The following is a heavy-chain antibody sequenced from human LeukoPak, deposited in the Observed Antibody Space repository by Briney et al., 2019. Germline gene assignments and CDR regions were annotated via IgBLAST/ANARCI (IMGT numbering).Heavy chain of an antibody. J-gene: IGHJ3*02. Sequence: ASVKVSCKASGYTFTGYYMHWVRQAPGQGLEGMGWINPNSGGTNYAQKLQGRATMTRDTSISTAYMELSRLRSDDTAVYYCARVDGSYSLGYDAFDIWGQGTMVTVSS. V-gene: IGHV1-2*02. CDR1: GYTFTGYY. CDR3: ARVDGSYSLGYDAFDI. CDR2: INPNSGGT. D-gene: IGHD1-26*01.